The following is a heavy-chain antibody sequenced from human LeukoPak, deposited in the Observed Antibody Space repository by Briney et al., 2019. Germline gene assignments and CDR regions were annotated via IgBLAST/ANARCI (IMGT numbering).Heavy chain of an antibody. D-gene: IGHD3-10*01. CDR2: INHSGST. CDR3: ATYYYGSGNDY. CDR1: GGSFSGYY. V-gene: IGHV4-34*01. J-gene: IGHJ4*02. Sequence: SETLSLTCAVYGGSFSGYYWSWVRQPPGEGLEWIGEINHSGSTNYNPSLKSRVTISVDTSKNQFSLKLSSVTAADTAVYYCATYYYGSGNDYWGQGTLVTVSS.